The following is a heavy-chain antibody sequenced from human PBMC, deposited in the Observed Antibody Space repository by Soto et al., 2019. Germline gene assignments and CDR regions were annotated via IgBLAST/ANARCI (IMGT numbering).Heavy chain of an antibody. Sequence: SETLSLTCTVSGDSINSGDYYWSWIRQPPGKGLEWIGYSYSSGSTYYNPSLRSRVTISVDTSKNHFYVSLSSVTAADTAVYYCARGDYYDSSGYYGRHDSFDIWGQGTMVTVSS. CDR1: GDSINSGDYY. CDR3: ARGDYYDSSGYYGRHDSFDI. D-gene: IGHD3-22*01. V-gene: IGHV4-30-4*01. J-gene: IGHJ3*02. CDR2: SYSSGST.